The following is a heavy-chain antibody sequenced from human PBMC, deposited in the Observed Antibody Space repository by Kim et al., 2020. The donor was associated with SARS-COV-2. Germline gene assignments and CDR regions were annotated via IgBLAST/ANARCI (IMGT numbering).Heavy chain of an antibody. V-gene: IGHV3-74*01. CDR2: ST. CDR3: ASGNYHGMDV. J-gene: IGHJ6*02. Sequence: STIYADSVKGRFTISIDNAKNTLYLQMNSLRAEDTALYYCASGNYHGMDVWGQGTTVTVSS.